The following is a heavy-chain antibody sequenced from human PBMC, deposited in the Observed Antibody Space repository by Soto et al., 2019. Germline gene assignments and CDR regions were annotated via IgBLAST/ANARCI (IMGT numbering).Heavy chain of an antibody. CDR3: ARDIGYCSSTSCYLDAFDI. D-gene: IGHD2-2*01. J-gene: IGHJ3*02. V-gene: IGHV1-3*01. CDR1: GYTFTSYA. CDR2: INAGNGNT. Sequence: QVQLVQSGAEVKKPGASVKVSCKASGYTFTSYAMHWVRQAPGQRLEWMGWINAGNGNTKYSQKFQGRVTITTDTSASTAYMELSSLRSEDTAVYYCARDIGYCSSTSCYLDAFDIWGQGTMVTVSS.